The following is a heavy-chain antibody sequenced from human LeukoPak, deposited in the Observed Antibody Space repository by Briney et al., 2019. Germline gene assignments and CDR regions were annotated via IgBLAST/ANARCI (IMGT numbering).Heavy chain of an antibody. CDR2: IYTSGST. V-gene: IGHV4-61*02. CDR1: GGSISSGSYY. Sequence: SETLSLTCTVSGGSISSGSYYWSWIRQPAGKGLEWIGRIYTSGSTNYNPSLKSRVTISVDTSKNQFSLKLSSVTAADTAVYYCARRRKGLVVRYFDYIFDYWGQGTLVTVSS. J-gene: IGHJ4*02. CDR3: ARRRKGLVVRYFDYIFDY. D-gene: IGHD3-9*01.